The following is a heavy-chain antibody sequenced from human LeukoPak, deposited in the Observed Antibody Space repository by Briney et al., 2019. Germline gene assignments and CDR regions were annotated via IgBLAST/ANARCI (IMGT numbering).Heavy chain of an antibody. CDR3: ARGDYYDSSGYHF. CDR1: GFTFTSYT. J-gene: IGHJ4*02. CDR2: VSSSGTDI. Sequence: PGGSLRLSCAASGFTFTSYTMNWVRQAPGKGLEWVSSVSSSGTDIYYADSVKGRFTISRDNAKNSLYLRMNSLRAEDTAVYYCARGDYYDSSGYHFWGQGTLVTVSS. V-gene: IGHV3-21*01. D-gene: IGHD3-22*01.